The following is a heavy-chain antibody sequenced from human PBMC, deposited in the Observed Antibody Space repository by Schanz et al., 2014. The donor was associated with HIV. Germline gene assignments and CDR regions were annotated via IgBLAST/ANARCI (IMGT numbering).Heavy chain of an antibody. CDR3: ARDMGLLWFGESPGDLRGGMDA. CDR2: ISGNTNYI. J-gene: IGHJ6*04. V-gene: IGHV3-21*04. D-gene: IGHD3-10*01. Sequence: QLVESGGGLVGPGGSLRLSCAASGFIFSSYTMYWIRQSPGKGLEWVASISGNTNYIYYADSVKGRFTISRDNAKNSLYLQMNSLRPEDTALYYCARDMGLLWFGESPGDLRGGMDAWGEGTTVTVSS. CDR1: GFIFSSYT.